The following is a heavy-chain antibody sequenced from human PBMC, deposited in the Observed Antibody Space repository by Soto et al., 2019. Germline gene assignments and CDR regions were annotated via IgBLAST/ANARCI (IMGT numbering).Heavy chain of an antibody. CDR3: ARAPRITIFGVVRNWFDP. V-gene: IGHV4-39*01. CDR2: IYYSGST. D-gene: IGHD3-3*01. Sequence: SETLSLTFTVSGGSISSSSYYWGWIRQPPGKGLEWIGSIYYSGSTYYNPSLKSRVTISVDTSKNQFSLKLSSVTAADTAVYYCARAPRITIFGVVRNWFDPWGQGTLVTVSS. CDR1: GGSISSSSYY. J-gene: IGHJ5*02.